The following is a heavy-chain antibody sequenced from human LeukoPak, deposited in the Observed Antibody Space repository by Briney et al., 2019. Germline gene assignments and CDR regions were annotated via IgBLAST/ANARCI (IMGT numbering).Heavy chain of an antibody. Sequence: GGSLRLSCAASGFTFNTYGMHWVRQAPGKGLEWVAVIWSDGTHKYYSDSVKGRFTISRDNSKNTQYLEMNSLRVEDTAVYYCAKSNSESQTTVGNWGQGTLVTVSS. V-gene: IGHV3-33*06. D-gene: IGHD1-26*01. CDR3: AKSNSESQTTVGN. CDR2: IWSDGTHK. J-gene: IGHJ4*02. CDR1: GFTFNTYG.